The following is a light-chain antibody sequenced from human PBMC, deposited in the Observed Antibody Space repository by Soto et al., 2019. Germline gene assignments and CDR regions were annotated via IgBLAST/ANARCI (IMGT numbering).Light chain of an antibody. CDR1: SSDVGGYNY. CDR3: SSYAGSNNLFV. Sequence: QSVLTQPPSASGSPGQSVTISCTVTSSDVGGYNYVSWYQQHPGKAPKVMIYEVSKRPSGVPDRFSGSKSGNTASLTVSGLQAEDEADYYCSSYAGSNNLFVFGTGTKVTVL. J-gene: IGLJ1*01. V-gene: IGLV2-8*01. CDR2: EVS.